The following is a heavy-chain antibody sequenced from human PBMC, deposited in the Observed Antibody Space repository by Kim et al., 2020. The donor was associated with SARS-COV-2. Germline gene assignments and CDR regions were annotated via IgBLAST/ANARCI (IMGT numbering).Heavy chain of an antibody. CDR3: VKVGYSERSYYFDY. Sequence: GGSLRLSCSASGFTFNTFNMHWVRQAPGKGLEYVAAVNSNGDGTFYADSVKGRFTVSRDNSKNTLVLQMSSLRPEDTAMYYCVKVGYSERSYYFDYWGQGTLVTVSS. V-gene: IGHV3-64D*06. CDR2: VNSNGDGT. D-gene: IGHD4-4*01. CDR1: GFTFNTFN. J-gene: IGHJ4*02.